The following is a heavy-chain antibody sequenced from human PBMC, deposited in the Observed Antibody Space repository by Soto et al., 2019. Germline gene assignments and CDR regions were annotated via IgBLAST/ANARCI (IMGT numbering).Heavy chain of an antibody. D-gene: IGHD4-17*01. CDR1: GYSFTSYW. CDR3: ARRRPDGDYDSELHYYYYMDV. J-gene: IGHJ6*03. Sequence: GESLKISCKGSGYSFTSYWIGWVRQMPGKGLEWMGIIYPGDSDTRYSPSFQGQVTISADKSISTAYLQWSSLKASDTAMYYCARRRPDGDYDSELHYYYYMDVWGKGTTVTVSS. V-gene: IGHV5-51*01. CDR2: IYPGDSDT.